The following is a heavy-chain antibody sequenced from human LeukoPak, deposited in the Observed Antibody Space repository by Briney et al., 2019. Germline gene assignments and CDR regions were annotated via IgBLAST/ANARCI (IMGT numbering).Heavy chain of an antibody. D-gene: IGHD3-9*01. Sequence: GGSLRLSCAASGFTFSSYTMNWVRQAPGKGLEWVSSISSSSSYIYYADSVKGRFTISRDNAKNSLYLQMNSLRAEDTAVYHCARATSLTGYYTVGMDVWGQGTTVTVSS. J-gene: IGHJ6*02. V-gene: IGHV3-21*01. CDR2: ISSSSSYI. CDR1: GFTFSSYT. CDR3: ARATSLTGYYTVGMDV.